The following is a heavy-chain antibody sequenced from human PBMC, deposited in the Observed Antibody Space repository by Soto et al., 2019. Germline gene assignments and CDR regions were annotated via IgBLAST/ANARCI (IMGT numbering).Heavy chain of an antibody. V-gene: IGHV3-9*01. Sequence: EVQLVEYGGGLVQPGRSLRLSCAASGFTFDDYAMHWVRQAPGNGLEWVSGLSWPSGSLCYAGSVKGRFTISRDNAKNSLYLQMNSLRCEETVLYYFAEGRRDGDYVSYYDGMAVWGQGTTVIVCS. J-gene: IGHJ6*02. CDR3: AEGRRDGDYVSYYDGMAV. CDR2: LSWPSGSL. CDR1: GFTFDDYA. D-gene: IGHD4-17*01.